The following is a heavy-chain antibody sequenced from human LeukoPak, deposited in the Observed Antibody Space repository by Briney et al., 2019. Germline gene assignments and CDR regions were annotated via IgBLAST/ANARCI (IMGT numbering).Heavy chain of an antibody. CDR2: IYYSGST. D-gene: IGHD5-12*01. V-gene: IGHV4-59*01. Sequence: PSETLSLTCTVSGGSISSYYWSWIPQPPGKGLEWIGYIYYSGSTNYNPSLKSRVTISVDTSKNQFSLKLSSVTAADTAVYYCARRYSGYDWAFDYWGQGTLVTVSS. CDR1: GGSISSYY. CDR3: ARRYSGYDWAFDY. J-gene: IGHJ4*02.